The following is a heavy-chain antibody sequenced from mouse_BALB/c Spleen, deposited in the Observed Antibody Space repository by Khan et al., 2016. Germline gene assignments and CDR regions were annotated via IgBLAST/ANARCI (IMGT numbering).Heavy chain of an antibody. V-gene: IGHV4-1*02. Sequence: EVQLQESGGGLVQPGGSLKLSCAASGFDFSRYWMSWVRQAPGKGLEWIGEINPDSSTINYTPSLKDKFIISRDNAKNTLYLQMSKVRSEDTALYHCTRLYYYGTSDYWGQGTTLTVSS. CDR3: TRLYYYGTSDY. CDR1: GFDFSRYW. CDR2: INPDSSTI. J-gene: IGHJ2*01. D-gene: IGHD1-1*01.